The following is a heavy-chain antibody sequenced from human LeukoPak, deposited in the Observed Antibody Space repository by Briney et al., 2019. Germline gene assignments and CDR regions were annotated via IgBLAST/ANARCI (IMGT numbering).Heavy chain of an antibody. V-gene: IGHV1-69*06. CDR1: GGTFSSYA. J-gene: IGHJ4*02. Sequence: GASVKVSCKASGGTFSSYAISWVRQAPGQGLEWMGGIIPIFGTANYAQKFQGRVTITADKSTSTAYMELSSLRSEDTAVYYCARFGELLFFDYWGQGTLVTVSS. CDR3: ARFGELLFFDY. CDR2: IIPIFGTA. D-gene: IGHD1-26*01.